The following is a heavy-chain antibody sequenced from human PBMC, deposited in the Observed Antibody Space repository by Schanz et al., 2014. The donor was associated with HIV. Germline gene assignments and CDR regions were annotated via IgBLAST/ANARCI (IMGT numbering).Heavy chain of an antibody. V-gene: IGHV3-23*01. J-gene: IGHJ6*02. Sequence: EVQLLESGGGLIQPGGSLRLSCTAFGFTFSTYAMTWVRQAPGKGLEWVSTVIGSGGITYYADSVKGRFTISRDNSKNTLYLQMNSLRVEDTAVYYCARDWRPNYDFWSGSIGVIGMDVWGQGTTVTVSS. CDR3: ARDWRPNYDFWSGSIGVIGMDV. CDR2: VIGSGGIT. D-gene: IGHD3-3*01. CDR1: GFTFSTYA.